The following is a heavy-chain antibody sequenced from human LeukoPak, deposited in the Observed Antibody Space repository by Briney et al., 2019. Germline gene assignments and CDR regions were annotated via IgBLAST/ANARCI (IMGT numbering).Heavy chain of an antibody. Sequence: GGSLRLSCAASGFTFSSYSMNWVRQAPGKGLEWVSYISSSYITIYYADSVKGRFTISRDNAKNSLFLQMNSLRAEDTAVYYCARGITGIGDYWGQGTLVTVSS. D-gene: IGHD1-20*01. CDR1: GFTFSSYS. CDR3: ARGITGIGDY. V-gene: IGHV3-48*01. CDR2: ISSSYITI. J-gene: IGHJ4*02.